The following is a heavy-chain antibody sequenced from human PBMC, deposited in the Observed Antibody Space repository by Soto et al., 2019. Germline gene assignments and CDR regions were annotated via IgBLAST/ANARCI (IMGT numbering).Heavy chain of an antibody. CDR2: ISSSSSYI. CDR1: GFTFSSYS. V-gene: IGHV3-21*01. CDR3: AARYYGSGSYYFRYFQH. J-gene: IGHJ1*01. D-gene: IGHD3-10*01. Sequence: EVQLVESGGGLVKPGGSLRLSCAASGFTFSSYSMNWVRQAPGKGLEWVSSISSSSSYIYYADSVKGRFTISRDNAKNALYLQMNSLRAEDTAVYHCAARYYGSGSYYFRYFQHWGQGTLVTVSS.